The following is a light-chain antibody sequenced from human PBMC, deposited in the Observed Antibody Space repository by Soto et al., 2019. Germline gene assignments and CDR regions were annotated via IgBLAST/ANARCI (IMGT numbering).Light chain of an antibody. CDR2: AAS. J-gene: IGKJ1*01. V-gene: IGKV1-5*01. CDR3: QQYNSYSKT. Sequence: SHITHSPSSLSSSVGDRVTITCRASQSIGYWLAWYQQKPGKAPNLLIYAASSLETGVPSRFSGSGSGTEFTLSISSLQPDDSASYYCQQYNSYSKTFGQGTKVDIK. CDR1: QSIGYW.